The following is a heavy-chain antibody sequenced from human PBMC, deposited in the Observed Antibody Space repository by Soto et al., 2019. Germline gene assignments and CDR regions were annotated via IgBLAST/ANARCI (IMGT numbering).Heavy chain of an antibody. Sequence: QVQLVESGGGVVQPGRSLRLSCAASGFTFSTYGMHWVRQAPGKGLEWVAVIGADGSNQFYADSVKGRFIISRDNSKNPLFLQMTSVRAKDTAVYYCVREGQHVPWVWGQGTLVTVSS. D-gene: IGHD6-6*01. CDR2: IGADGSNQ. V-gene: IGHV3-33*01. CDR3: VREGQHVPWV. CDR1: GFTFSTYG. J-gene: IGHJ4*02.